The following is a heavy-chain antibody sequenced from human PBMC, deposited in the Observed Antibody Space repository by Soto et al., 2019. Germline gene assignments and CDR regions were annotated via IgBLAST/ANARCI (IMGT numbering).Heavy chain of an antibody. CDR1: GYTFTGYY. Sequence: ASVKVSCKASGYTFTGYYMHWVRQAPGQGLEWMGWINPNSGGTNYAQKFQGWVTMTRDTSISTAYMELSRLRSDDTAVYYCARDPRQLVQYYFAYCGQGTLVTVSS. D-gene: IGHD6-6*01. V-gene: IGHV1-2*04. CDR2: INPNSGGT. CDR3: ARDPRQLVQYYFAY. J-gene: IGHJ4*02.